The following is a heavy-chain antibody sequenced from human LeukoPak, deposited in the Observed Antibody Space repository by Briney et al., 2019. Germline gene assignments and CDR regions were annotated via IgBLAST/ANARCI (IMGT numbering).Heavy chain of an antibody. D-gene: IGHD6-19*01. CDR1: GFTFDDYA. CDR2: ISGSGGST. Sequence: GGSLRLSCAASGFTFDDYAMHWVRQAPGKGLEWVSAISGSGGSTYYADSVKGRFTISRDNSKNTLYLQMNSLRAEDTAVYYCAKNIAVAGTNYYYGMDVWGKGTTVTVSS. CDR3: AKNIAVAGTNYYYGMDV. V-gene: IGHV3-23*01. J-gene: IGHJ6*04.